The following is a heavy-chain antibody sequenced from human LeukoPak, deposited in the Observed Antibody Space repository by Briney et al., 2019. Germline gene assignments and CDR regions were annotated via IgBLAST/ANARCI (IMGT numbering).Heavy chain of an antibody. J-gene: IGHJ4*02. CDR2: IRSKAFGGTT. CDR1: RFTFSDYA. V-gene: IGHV3-49*04. D-gene: IGHD4-11*01. CDR3: TRAPYSNYVNLDY. Sequence: GGSLRLSCSASRFTFSDYAMSWVHQAPGKGLEWVGFIRSKAFGGTTEYAASVKGRFTISRDDSKSIAYLQMNSLKTEDTGVYYCTRAPYSNYVNLDYWGQGTLVTVSS.